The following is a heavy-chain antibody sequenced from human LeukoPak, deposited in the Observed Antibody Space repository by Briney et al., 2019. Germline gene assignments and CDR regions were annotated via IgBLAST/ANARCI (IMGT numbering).Heavy chain of an antibody. D-gene: IGHD3-10*01. Sequence: ASVKVSCKASGYTFTSYYMHWVRQAPGQGLEWMGIINPSGGSTSYAQKFQGRVTMTRDTSTSTVYMELSSLRSEDTAVYYCAKVLGGSGSYYHGDLDYWGQGTLVTVSS. CDR1: GYTFTSYY. CDR2: INPSGGST. V-gene: IGHV1-46*01. J-gene: IGHJ4*02. CDR3: AKVLGGSGSYYHGDLDY.